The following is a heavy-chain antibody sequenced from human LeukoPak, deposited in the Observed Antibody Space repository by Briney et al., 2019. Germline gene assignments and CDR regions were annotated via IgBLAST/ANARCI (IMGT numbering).Heavy chain of an antibody. V-gene: IGHV3-30-3*01. CDR2: ISYDGSNK. CDR1: GFTFSSYA. CDR3: AKANGVDSTFDY. J-gene: IGHJ4*02. Sequence: GRSLRLSCAASGFTFSSYAMHWVRQAPGKGLEWVAVISYDGSNKYYADSVKGRFTISRDNSKNTLYLQMNSLRAEDTAVYYCAKANGVDSTFDYWGQGTLVTVSS. D-gene: IGHD2-8*01.